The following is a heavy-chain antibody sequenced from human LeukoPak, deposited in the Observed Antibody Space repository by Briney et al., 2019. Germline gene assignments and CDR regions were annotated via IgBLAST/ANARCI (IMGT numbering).Heavy chain of an antibody. D-gene: IGHD5-18*01. CDR1: GGSISTYY. CDR2: IYYSGST. J-gene: IGHJ6*03. V-gene: IGHV4-59*01. Sequence: SETLSLTCTVSGGSISTYYWSWIRQPPGKGLEWIGYIYYSGSTNYNPSLKSRVIISVDTSKNQFSLKLSSVTAADTAVYYCARVLYGYSYGSDYYYYYMDVWGKGTTVTVSS. CDR3: ARVLYGYSYGSDYYYYYMDV.